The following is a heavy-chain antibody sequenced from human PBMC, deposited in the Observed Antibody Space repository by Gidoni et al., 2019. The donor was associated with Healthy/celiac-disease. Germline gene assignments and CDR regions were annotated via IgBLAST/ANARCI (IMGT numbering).Heavy chain of an antibody. CDR3: AKDLSTHHADIVVVPSPWVFDY. V-gene: IGHV3-23*01. Sequence: EVQLLESGGGLVQPGGSLRLSCAASGFPFSSYAMRWARQAPGKGLEWVSAISGSGGSTYYADSVKGRFTISRDNSKNTLYLQMNSLRAEDTAVYYCAKDLSTHHADIVVVPSPWVFDYWGQGTLVTVSS. J-gene: IGHJ4*02. D-gene: IGHD2-2*01. CDR1: GFPFSSYA. CDR2: ISGSGGST.